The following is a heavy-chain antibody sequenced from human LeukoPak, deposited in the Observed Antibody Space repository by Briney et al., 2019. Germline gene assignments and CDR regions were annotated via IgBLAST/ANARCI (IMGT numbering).Heavy chain of an antibody. CDR1: GVFSRGYF. CDR3: ARGRSDLPYSSSWYYFDY. CDR2: ISYCERK. D-gene: IGHD6-13*01. J-gene: IGHJ4*02. V-gene: IGHV4-34*01. Sequence: PSETLSLTCAVCGVFSRGYFWSCIRDPPGGGLVGVGNISYCERKLYNPSLKSRVTISVDTSKNQFSLKLSSVTAADTAVYYCARGRSDLPYSSSWYYFDYWGQGTLVTVSS.